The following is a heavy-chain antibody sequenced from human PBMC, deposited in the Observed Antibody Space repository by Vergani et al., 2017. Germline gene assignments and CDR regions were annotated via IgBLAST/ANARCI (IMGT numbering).Heavy chain of an antibody. CDR3: ARVMSDSSGYPVFYFDY. Sequence: QVQLQESGPGLVKPSETLSLTCTVSGGSISSYYWSWIRQPPGKGLEWVGYIYYSGSTYYNPSLKSRVTISVDTAKNQFSLKLSSVTAADTAVYYCARVMSDSSGYPVFYFDYWGQGTLVTVSS. J-gene: IGHJ4*02. D-gene: IGHD3-22*01. CDR1: GGSISSYY. V-gene: IGHV4-59*01. CDR2: IYYSGST.